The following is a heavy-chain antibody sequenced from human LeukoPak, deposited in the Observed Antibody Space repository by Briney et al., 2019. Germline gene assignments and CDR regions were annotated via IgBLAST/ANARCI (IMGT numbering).Heavy chain of an antibody. Sequence: ASVKVSCKASGYTFTSYGISWVRQAPGQGLEWMGWINPNSGGTNYAQKFQGRVTMTRDTSISTAYMELSRLRSDDTAVYYCARDEVRGIAARGFDPWGQGTLVTVSS. J-gene: IGHJ5*02. CDR2: INPNSGGT. CDR3: ARDEVRGIAARGFDP. D-gene: IGHD6-6*01. CDR1: GYTFTSYG. V-gene: IGHV1-2*02.